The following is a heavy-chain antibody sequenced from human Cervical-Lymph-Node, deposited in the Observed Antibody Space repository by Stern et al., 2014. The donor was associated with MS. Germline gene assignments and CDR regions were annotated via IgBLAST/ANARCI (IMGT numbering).Heavy chain of an antibody. Sequence: QITLKESGPTLVKPTQTLTLTCTFSGFSLSTSGVGVGWIRQPPGKALEWLALIYWDDDKRYNPSLKSRLTITKDTSKNQVVLTMSNMDPVDTATYYCAHGLEIRLWAAYWGQGTLVTVSS. CDR3: AHGLEIRLWAAY. J-gene: IGHJ4*02. CDR1: GFSLSTSGVG. D-gene: IGHD5-18*01. CDR2: IYWDDDK. V-gene: IGHV2-5*02.